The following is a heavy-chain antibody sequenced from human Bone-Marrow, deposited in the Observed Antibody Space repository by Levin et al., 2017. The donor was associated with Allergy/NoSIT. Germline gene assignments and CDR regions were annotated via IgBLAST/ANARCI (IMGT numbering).Heavy chain of an antibody. D-gene: IGHD6-13*01. CDR1: GYTFTSYD. CDR3: ARTEGSSSWRVSNWFDP. J-gene: IGHJ5*02. V-gene: IGHV1-8*01. CDR2: MNPNSGNT. Sequence: WASVKVSCKASGYTFTSYDINWVRQATGQGLEWMGWMNPNSGNTGYAQKFQGRVTMTRNTSISTAYMELSSLRSEDTAVYYCARTEGSSSWRVSNWFDPWGQGTLVTVSS.